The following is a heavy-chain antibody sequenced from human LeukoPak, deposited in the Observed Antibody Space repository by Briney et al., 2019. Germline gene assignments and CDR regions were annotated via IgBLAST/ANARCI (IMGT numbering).Heavy chain of an antibody. D-gene: IGHD1-26*01. V-gene: IGHV3-15*01. CDR1: GFTFSNAW. CDR3: TTEGYSGSYQPFFLFGY. CDR2: IKSKTDGGTT. J-gene: IGHJ4*02. Sequence: IPGGSLRLSCAASGFTFSNAWMSWVRQAPGKGLEWVGRIKSKTDGGTTDYAAPVKGRFTISRDDSKNTLYLQMNSLKTEDTAMYYCTTEGYSGSYQPFFLFGYWGQGTLVTVSS.